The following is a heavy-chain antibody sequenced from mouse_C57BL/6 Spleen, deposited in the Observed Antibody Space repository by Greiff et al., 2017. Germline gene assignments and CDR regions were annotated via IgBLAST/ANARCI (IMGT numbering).Heavy chain of an antibody. CDR3: SKGSTTVVATRYFDV. D-gene: IGHD1-1*01. Sequence: EVQLQESGPELVKPGASVTISCKASGYSFTGYYMNWVKQSPEKSLEWIGAINPSTGGTTYNQKFKAKATLTVDKSSSTAYMQLKSLTSEDSAVYYCSKGSTTVVATRYFDVWGTGTTVTVSS. CDR1: GYSFTGYY. CDR2: INPSTGGT. J-gene: IGHJ1*03. V-gene: IGHV1-42*01.